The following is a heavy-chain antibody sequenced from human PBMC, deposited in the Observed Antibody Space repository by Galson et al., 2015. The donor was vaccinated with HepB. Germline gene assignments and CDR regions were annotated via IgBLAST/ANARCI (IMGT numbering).Heavy chain of an antibody. CDR1: GFTFKNYG. CDR2: IHCNGDYT. Sequence: SLRLSCAASGFTFKNYGMSWVRQAPGKGLEWVSGIHCNGDYTYYVESVKGRFTISRDNSKNTLFLQMNSLRADDTAIYYCAKEGAEVGHRKFAAGGDGIQVTVAS. CDR3: AKEGAEVGHRKFAA. V-gene: IGHV3-20*04. D-gene: IGHD3/OR15-3a*01. J-gene: IGHJ4*03.